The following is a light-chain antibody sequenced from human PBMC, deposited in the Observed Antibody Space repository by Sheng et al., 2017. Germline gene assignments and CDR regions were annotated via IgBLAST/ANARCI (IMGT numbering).Light chain of an antibody. CDR2: DVS. CDR1: SSDIGDYNY. CDR3: ASYTSTNIRVV. J-gene: IGLJ2*01. V-gene: IGLV2-14*03. Sequence: QSALTQPASVSGSPGQSITISCSGASSDIGDYNYVSWYQHHPDKAPKFLIYDVSKRASGVSNRFSGSKSGTTASLTISGLQAEDEADYFCASYTSTNIRVVFGGGTKVTVL.